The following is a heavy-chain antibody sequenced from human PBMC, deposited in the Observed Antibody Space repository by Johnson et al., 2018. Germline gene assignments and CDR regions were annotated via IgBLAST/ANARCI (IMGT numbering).Heavy chain of an antibody. Sequence: QVQLVQSGGGVVQXGRSXRLXCVVSGFTFRSFGMNWVRQAPGKGLEWVEVISYDGSNKYYADSVKGRFTISRDNSKNTLYLQMNSLRAEDTAVYYCAPVIAVPGTLDFQHWGQGTLVIVSS. V-gene: IGHV3-30*03. D-gene: IGHD6-19*01. CDR1: GFTFRSFG. CDR2: ISYDGSNK. J-gene: IGHJ1*01. CDR3: APVIAVPGTLDFQH.